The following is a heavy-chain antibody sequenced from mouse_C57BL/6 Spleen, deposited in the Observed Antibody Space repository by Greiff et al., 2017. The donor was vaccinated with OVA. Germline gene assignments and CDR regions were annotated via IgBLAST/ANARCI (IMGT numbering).Heavy chain of an antibody. D-gene: IGHD2-4*01. V-gene: IGHV1-64*01. Sequence: QVQLQQPGAELVKPGASVKLSCKASGYTFTSYWMHWVQQRLGQGLEWIGMIHPNSGSTNYNEKFKSQATLTVDKSTSPAYMQLSSLTSEDSAVYYCAYYDYDGDYYAMDYWGQGTSVTVSS. CDR2: IHPNSGST. J-gene: IGHJ4*01. CDR3: AYYDYDGDYYAMDY. CDR1: GYTFTSYW.